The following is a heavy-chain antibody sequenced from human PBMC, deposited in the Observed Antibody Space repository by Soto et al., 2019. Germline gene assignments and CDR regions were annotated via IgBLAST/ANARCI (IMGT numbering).Heavy chain of an antibody. V-gene: IGHV4-38-2*02. Sequence: SETLSLTCTVSGYSISSGSYWAWIRQPPGKGPEWIGNIYYGGTTNYNPSLKSRVTISVDTSKNQFSLKLSSVTAADTAVYYCARGGCSGGSCYYNYYYYGMDVWGQGTTVTVSS. CDR1: GYSISSGSY. CDR2: IYYGGTT. J-gene: IGHJ6*02. CDR3: ARGGCSGGSCYYNYYYYGMDV. D-gene: IGHD2-15*01.